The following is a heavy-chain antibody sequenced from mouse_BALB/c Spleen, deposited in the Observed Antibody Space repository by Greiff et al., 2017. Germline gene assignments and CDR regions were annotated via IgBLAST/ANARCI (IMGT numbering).Heavy chain of an antibody. V-gene: IGHV3-6*02. D-gene: IGHD1-1*01. J-gene: IGHJ3*01. Sequence: VQLQQSGPGLVKPSQSLSLTCSVTGYSITSGYYWNWIRQFPGNKLEWMGYISYDGSNNYNPSLKNRISITRDTSKNQFFLKLNSVTTEDTATYYCAIYEGWFAYWGQGTLVTVSA. CDR1: GYSITSGYY. CDR2: ISYDGSN. CDR3: AIYEGWFAY.